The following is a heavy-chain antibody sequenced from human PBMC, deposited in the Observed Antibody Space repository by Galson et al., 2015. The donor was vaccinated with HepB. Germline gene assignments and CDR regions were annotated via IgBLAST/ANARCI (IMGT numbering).Heavy chain of an antibody. CDR2: IKQDGSEK. Sequence: SLRLSCAASGFTFSSYWMSWVRQAPGKGLEWVANIKQDGSEKYYVDSVKGRFTISRGNAKNSLYLQMNSLRAEDTAVYYCAKTGYYNDSSGYPSDAFDIWGQGTMVTVSS. J-gene: IGHJ3*02. D-gene: IGHD3-22*01. V-gene: IGHV3-7*01. CDR3: AKTGYYNDSSGYPSDAFDI. CDR1: GFTFSSYW.